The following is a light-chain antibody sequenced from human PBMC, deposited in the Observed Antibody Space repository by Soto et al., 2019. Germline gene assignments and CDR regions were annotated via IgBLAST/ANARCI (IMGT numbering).Light chain of an antibody. J-gene: IGKJ1*01. V-gene: IGKV3D-20*02. CDR2: DAS. CDR1: QTVRNNY. CDR3: QQSYSTPRT. Sequence: ECVLPPSPGTVSFSPVERSPLSCVASQTVRNNYLAWYKQKPGQAPRLLIYDASSRATGIPDRFSGGGSGKDFTITIRSMQNEDFENYYCQQSYSTPRTCGHGTTGDIK.